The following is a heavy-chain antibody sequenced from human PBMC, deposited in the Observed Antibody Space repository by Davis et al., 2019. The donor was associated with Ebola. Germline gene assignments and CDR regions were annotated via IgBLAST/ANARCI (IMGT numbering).Heavy chain of an antibody. CDR3: ARRETYYYDSSGYALAGAFDI. CDR1: GFTFSSYA. Sequence: GESLKISCAASGFTFSSYAMSWVRQAPGKGLEWVSGISGSGGSTYYADSVKGRFTISRHNSKNSLYLQMNSLRAEDTAVYYCARRETYYYDSSGYALAGAFDIWGQGTMVTVSS. V-gene: IGHV3-23*01. J-gene: IGHJ3*02. D-gene: IGHD3-22*01. CDR2: ISGSGGST.